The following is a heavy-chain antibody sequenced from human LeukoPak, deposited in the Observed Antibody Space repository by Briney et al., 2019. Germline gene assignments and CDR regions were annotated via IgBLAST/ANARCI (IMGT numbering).Heavy chain of an antibody. CDR1: GFTFSSYA. Sequence: PGGSLRLSCGASGFTFSSYAMSWVRQTPGKGLEWVSAISGTGGTIYYADSVKGRFTVSRDNSKNTLYLQMNSLRGEDTAVYYCASGQGLYDISDYFFGHFVYWGQGTLVTVSS. D-gene: IGHD3-22*01. CDR2: ISGTGGTI. J-gene: IGHJ4*02. CDR3: ASGQGLYDISDYFFGHFVY. V-gene: IGHV3-23*01.